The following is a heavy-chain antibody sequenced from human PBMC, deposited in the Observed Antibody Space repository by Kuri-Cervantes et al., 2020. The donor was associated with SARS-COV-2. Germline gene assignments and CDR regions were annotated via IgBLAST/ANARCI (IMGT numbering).Heavy chain of an antibody. CDR3: AKVNDFRGGTYYYYMDV. D-gene: IGHD3-3*01. J-gene: IGHJ6*03. CDR1: GFTFDDYA. Sequence: GGSLRLSCAASGFTFDDYAMHWVRQAPGKGLEWVSLISGDGGSTYYADSVKGRFTISRDNSKNSLYLQMNSLRTEDTALYYCAKVNDFRGGTYYYYMDVWGKGTTVTVSS. V-gene: IGHV3-43*02. CDR2: ISGDGGST.